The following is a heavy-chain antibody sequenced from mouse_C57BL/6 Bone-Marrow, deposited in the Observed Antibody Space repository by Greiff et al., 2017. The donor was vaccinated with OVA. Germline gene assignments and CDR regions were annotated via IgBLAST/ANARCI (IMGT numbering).Heavy chain of an antibody. CDR1: GYTFTSYW. Sequence: VQLQQPGAELVRPGSSVKLSCKASGYTFTSYWMHWVKQRPIQGLEWIGNIDPSDSETHYNQKFKDKATLTVDKSSSTASMQLSSLTSEDSAVYYCARRWLLYAMDYWGQGTSVTVSS. CDR3: ARRWLLYAMDY. D-gene: IGHD2-3*01. V-gene: IGHV1-52*01. CDR2: IDPSDSET. J-gene: IGHJ4*01.